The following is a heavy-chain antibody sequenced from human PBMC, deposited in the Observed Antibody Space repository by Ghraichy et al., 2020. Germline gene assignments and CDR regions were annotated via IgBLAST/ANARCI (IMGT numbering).Heavy chain of an antibody. J-gene: IGHJ5*02. D-gene: IGHD6-13*01. CDR1: GGSISSGAYY. Sequence: SQTLSLTCTVSGGSISSGAYYWSWIRQPAGKGLEWIGRVYTTGSTNYNPSLKSRVTISADTSKNQFSPNLSSVTTADTAVYYCARALYSSSYWFDPWGQGTLVTVS. CDR2: VYTTGST. CDR3: ARALYSSSYWFDP. V-gene: IGHV4-61*02.